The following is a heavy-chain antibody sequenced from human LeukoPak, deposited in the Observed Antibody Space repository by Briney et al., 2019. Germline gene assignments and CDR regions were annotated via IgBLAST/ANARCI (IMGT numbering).Heavy chain of an antibody. V-gene: IGHV3-74*01. J-gene: IGHJ4*02. Sequence: PGGSLRLYCAASGFTFSSYWMHWVRQAPGKGLVWVSRINTDGRTTSYADSVRGRFTISRDNSKNTLYLQMNSRRAEDTAVYHCAKDKYSPVRSMSEAAYYFDFWGPGTLVTVSS. CDR2: INTDGRTT. CDR3: AKDKYSPVRSMSEAAYYFDF. CDR1: GFTFSSYW. D-gene: IGHD6-13*01.